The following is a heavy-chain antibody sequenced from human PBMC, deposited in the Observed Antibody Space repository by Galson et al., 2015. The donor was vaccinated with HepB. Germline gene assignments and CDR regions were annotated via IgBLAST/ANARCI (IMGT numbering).Heavy chain of an antibody. CDR3: ARGPGYYDSSGYRIHFDY. D-gene: IGHD3-22*01. CDR1: GDSVSSNSAA. J-gene: IGHJ4*02. CDR2: TYYRSKWYN. V-gene: IGHV6-1*01. Sequence: CAISGDSVSSNSAAWNWIRQSPSRGLEWLGRTYYRSKWYNDYAVSVKSRITINPDTSKNQFSLQLNSVTPEDTAVYYCARGPGYYDSSGYRIHFDYWGQGTLVTVSS.